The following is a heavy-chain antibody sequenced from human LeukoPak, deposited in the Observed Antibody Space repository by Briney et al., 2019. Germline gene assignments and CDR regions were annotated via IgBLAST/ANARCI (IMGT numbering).Heavy chain of an antibody. J-gene: IGHJ4*02. CDR1: GFTFSSYS. CDR2: ISSSSSYI. D-gene: IGHD3-9*01. Sequence: PGGSLRLSCAASGFTFSSYSMNWVRQAPGKGLEWVSSISSSSSYIYYADSVKGRFTISRDNAKNSLYLQMNSLRAEDTAVYYCASLHPPYYDILTGSLGYWGQGTLVTVSS. V-gene: IGHV3-21*01. CDR3: ASLHPPYYDILTGSLGY.